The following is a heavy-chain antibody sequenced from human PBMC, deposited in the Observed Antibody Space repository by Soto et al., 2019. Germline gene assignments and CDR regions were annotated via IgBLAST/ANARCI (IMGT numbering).Heavy chain of an antibody. D-gene: IGHD5-12*01. CDR2: IPSRGRP. CDR3: ARDTYSGYDFGL. Sequence: SETLSLTSSVSGSYVAGGSYYWSWVRQPPGKGLEWIGYIPSRGRPFYNPSLTSRGTISADTSKNQLSLQLTSVTAADTAVYYCARDTYSGYDFGLWGQGTLVTVSS. V-gene: IGHV4-30-4*01. J-gene: IGHJ5*02. CDR1: GSYVAGGSYY.